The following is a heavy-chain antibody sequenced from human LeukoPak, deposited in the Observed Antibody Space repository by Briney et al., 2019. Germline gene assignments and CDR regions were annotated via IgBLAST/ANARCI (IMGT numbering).Heavy chain of an antibody. J-gene: IGHJ4*02. CDR2: INHSGST. CDR1: GGSFSGYY. CDR3: ARPKSVAGPFDY. Sequence: NPSETLSLTCAAYGGSFSGYYWSWIRQPPGKGLEWIGEINHSGSTNYNPSLKSRVTISVDTSKNQFSLKLSSVTAADTAVYYCARPKSVAGPFDYWGQGTLVTVSS. D-gene: IGHD6-19*01. V-gene: IGHV4-34*01.